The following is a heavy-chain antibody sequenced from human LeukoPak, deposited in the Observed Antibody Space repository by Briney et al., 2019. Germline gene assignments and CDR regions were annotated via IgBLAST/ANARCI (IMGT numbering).Heavy chain of an antibody. Sequence: GGSLRLSCAASGFTFSSYGMHWVRQAPGKGLEWVAVISYDGSNKYYADSVKGRFIISRDHSKNTLYLQINSLRAEDTAVYYCARDLVARGDYWGQGTLVTVSS. V-gene: IGHV3-30*03. CDR2: ISYDGSNK. J-gene: IGHJ4*02. CDR1: GFTFSSYG. CDR3: ARDLVARGDY. D-gene: IGHD5-12*01.